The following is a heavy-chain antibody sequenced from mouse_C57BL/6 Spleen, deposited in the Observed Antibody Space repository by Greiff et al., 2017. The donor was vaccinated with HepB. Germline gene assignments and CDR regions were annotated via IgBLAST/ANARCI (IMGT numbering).Heavy chain of an antibody. CDR3: AGYVDYAMDY. V-gene: IGHV1-22*01. D-gene: IGHD1-2*01. CDR1: GYTFTDYN. Sequence: EVKLQESGPELVKPGASVKMSCKASGYTFTDYNMHWVKQSHGKSLEWIGYINPNNGGTSYNQKFKGKATLTVNKSSSTAYMELRSLTSEDSAVYYCAGYVDYAMDYWGQGTSVTVSS. CDR2: INPNNGGT. J-gene: IGHJ4*01.